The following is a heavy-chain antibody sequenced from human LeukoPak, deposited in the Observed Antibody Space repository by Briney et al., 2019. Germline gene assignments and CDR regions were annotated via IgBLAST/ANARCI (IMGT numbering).Heavy chain of an antibody. CDR2: LSDSGGST. CDR1: GFTFTDYY. J-gene: IGHJ6*02. Sequence: GGSPRLSCAASGFTFTDYYMSWIRQAPGKGLEGVSALSDSGGSTSYADSVRGRFTISRDNSKNTLYLQMSSLRAEDTAVYFCVRGYSFGPYGMDVWGQGTTVTVSS. D-gene: IGHD2-15*01. CDR3: VRGYSFGPYGMDV. V-gene: IGHV3-23*01.